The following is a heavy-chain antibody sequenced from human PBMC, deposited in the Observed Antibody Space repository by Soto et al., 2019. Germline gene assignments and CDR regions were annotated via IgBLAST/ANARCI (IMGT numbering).Heavy chain of an antibody. D-gene: IGHD5-12*01. CDR3: ARLPHGYNLYYFDY. J-gene: IGHJ4*02. CDR1: CWSFRDYY. V-gene: IGHV4-34*01. CDR2: INHRGST. Sequence: PSENLSPPLAFYCWSFRDYYWGWIPQPPGKGLEWIGEINHRGSTNYNPSLKSRVTISVDTSKNQFSLKLSSVTAADTAVYYCARLPHGYNLYYFDYWGQGTLVTVSS.